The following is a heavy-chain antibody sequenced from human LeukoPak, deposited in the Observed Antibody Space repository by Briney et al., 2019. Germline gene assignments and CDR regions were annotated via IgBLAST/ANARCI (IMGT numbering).Heavy chain of an antibody. J-gene: IGHJ6*02. CDR3: VRGSSDWNGMDV. CDR2: INIDGNSK. D-gene: IGHD6-19*01. V-gene: IGHV3-74*01. Sequence: GGSLRLSCAASGFTFGNHWMHWVRQVPGKGMVSVSRINIDGNSKTYANSVKGRFTISRDNAKNTLYMQMNSLGVEDTAVYYCVRGSSDWNGMDVWGQGTTVTVSS. CDR1: GFTFGNHW.